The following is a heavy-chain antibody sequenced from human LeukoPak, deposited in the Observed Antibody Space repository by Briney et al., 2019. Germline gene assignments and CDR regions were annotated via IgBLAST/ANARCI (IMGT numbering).Heavy chain of an antibody. V-gene: IGHV3-7*01. J-gene: IGHJ3*02. CDR2: IKPDGSQI. CDR1: GFTFSSYW. Sequence: PGGSLRLSCAASGFTFSSYWMTWVRQAPGKGLEWVANIKPDGSQIYYVDSVKGRFTISRDNAKNSLYLQMNSLRAEDTAVYYCAREDYGGYVAFDIWGQGTMVTVSS. CDR3: AREDYGGYVAFDI. D-gene: IGHD4/OR15-4a*01.